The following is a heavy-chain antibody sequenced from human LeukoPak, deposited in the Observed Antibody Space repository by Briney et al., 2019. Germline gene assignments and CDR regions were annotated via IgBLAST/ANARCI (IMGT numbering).Heavy chain of an antibody. CDR1: GGTFSRYA. V-gene: IGHV1-69*05. J-gene: IGHJ4*02. CDR2: IIPIFGTA. CDR3: ARGPSSSREFDY. D-gene: IGHD6-6*01. Sequence: ASVKVSCKASGGTFSRYAISWVRQAPGHGLEWMGGIIPIFGTANYAQKFQGRVTITTDESTSTAYMELSSLRSEDTAVYYCARGPSSSREFDYWGQGTLVTVSS.